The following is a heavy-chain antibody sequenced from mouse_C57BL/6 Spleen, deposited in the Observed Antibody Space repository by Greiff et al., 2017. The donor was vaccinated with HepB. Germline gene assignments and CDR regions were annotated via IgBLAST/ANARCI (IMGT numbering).Heavy chain of an antibody. Sequence: EVKLVESGGGLVQPGESLKLSCESNEYEFPSHDMSWVRKTPEKRLELVAAINSDGGSTYYPDTMERRVIISRDNTKKTLYLQMSSLRSEDTAVYYCARHDDYEGGFAYWGQGTLVTVSA. CDR3: ARHDDYEGGFAY. CDR1: EYEFPSHD. CDR2: INSDGGST. D-gene: IGHD2-4*01. V-gene: IGHV5-2*01. J-gene: IGHJ3*01.